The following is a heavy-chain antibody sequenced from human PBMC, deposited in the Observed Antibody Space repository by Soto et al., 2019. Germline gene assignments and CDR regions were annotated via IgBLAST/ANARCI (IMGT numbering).Heavy chain of an antibody. D-gene: IGHD5-12*01. CDR3: AKVGRVATIRRHATNFDY. V-gene: IGHV3-30*18. CDR1: GFTFSSYG. Sequence: HPGGSLRLSCAASGFTFSSYGMHWVRQAPGKGLEWVAVISYDGSNKYYADSVKGRFTISRDNSKNTLYLQMNSLRAEDTAVYYCAKVGRVATIRRHATNFDYRGQRPQVTISS. CDR2: ISYDGSNK. J-gene: IGHJ4*02.